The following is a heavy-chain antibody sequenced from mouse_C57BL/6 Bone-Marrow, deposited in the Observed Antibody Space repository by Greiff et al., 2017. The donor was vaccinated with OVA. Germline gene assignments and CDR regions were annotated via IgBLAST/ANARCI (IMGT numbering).Heavy chain of an antibody. CDR3: ARWAVYYGSSNWYFDV. CDR1: GYAFSSSW. CDR2: IYPGDGDT. D-gene: IGHD1-1*01. Sequence: QVQLQQSGPELVKPGASVKISCKASGYAFSSSWMNWVKQRPGKGLEWIGLIYPGDGDTNYNGKFKGKATLTADKSSSTAYMQLSSLTSEDSAVYFCARWAVYYGSSNWYFDVWGTGTTVTVSS. V-gene: IGHV1-82*01. J-gene: IGHJ1*03.